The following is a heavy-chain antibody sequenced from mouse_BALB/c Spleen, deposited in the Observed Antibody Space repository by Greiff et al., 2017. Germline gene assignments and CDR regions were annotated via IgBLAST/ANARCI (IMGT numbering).Heavy chain of an antibody. CDR3: ASPRALYGVFDD. CDR1: GFNIKDTY. CDR2: IDPANGNT. J-gene: IGHJ2*01. Sequence: EVQRVESGAELVKPGASVKLSCTASGFNIKDTYMHWVKQRPEQGLEWIGRIDPANGNTKYDPKFQGKATITADTSSNTAYLQLSSLSSEDTAVYYCASPRALYGVFDDWGQGTTLTVSS. D-gene: IGHD1-1*02. V-gene: IGHV14-3*02.